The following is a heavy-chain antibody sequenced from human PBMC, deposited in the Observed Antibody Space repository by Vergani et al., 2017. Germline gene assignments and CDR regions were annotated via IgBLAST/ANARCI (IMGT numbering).Heavy chain of an antibody. CDR1: GFTFSSYA. J-gene: IGHJ4*02. V-gene: IGHV3-23*01. Sequence: EVQLLESGGGLVQPGGSLRLSCAASGFTFSSYAMSWVRQAPGKGLEWVSAISGSGGSTYYADSVKGRFTISRDNSKNTLYLQRNSLRAEDTAVYYCAKDDYYDSGGYWGYWGQGTLVTVSS. D-gene: IGHD3-22*01. CDR2: ISGSGGST. CDR3: AKDDYYDSGGYWGY.